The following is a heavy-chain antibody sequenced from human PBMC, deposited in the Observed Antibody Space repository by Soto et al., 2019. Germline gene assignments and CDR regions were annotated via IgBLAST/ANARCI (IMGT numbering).Heavy chain of an antibody. J-gene: IGHJ4*02. CDR2: INAGNGNT. D-gene: IGHD6-19*01. Sequence: QAHLVQSGTEVKMPGDSVQVSCKASGFVSTNHNFHWVRQAPGQSLEWMGRINAGNGNTQYSQNFQGRVTFTSDPSGSTAFMELTNLRFEDRAMYYCASDYGSNWRLWGQGTLVSVSS. V-gene: IGHV1-3*01. CDR1: GFVSTNHN. CDR3: ASDYGSNWRL.